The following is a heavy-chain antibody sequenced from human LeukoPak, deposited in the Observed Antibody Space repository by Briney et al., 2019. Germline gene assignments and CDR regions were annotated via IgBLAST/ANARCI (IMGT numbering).Heavy chain of an antibody. CDR2: IYHSGST. D-gene: IGHD3-9*01. V-gene: IGHV4-30-2*01. J-gene: IGHJ4*02. CDR1: GGSISSGGYS. CDR3: ARGRGDILTGYYYFDY. Sequence: SQTLSLTCAVSGGSISSGGYSWSCIRQPPGKGLEWIGYIYHSGSTYYNPSLKSRVTISVDRSKNQFSLKLSSVTAADTAVYYCARGRGDILTGYYYFDYWGQGTLVTVSS.